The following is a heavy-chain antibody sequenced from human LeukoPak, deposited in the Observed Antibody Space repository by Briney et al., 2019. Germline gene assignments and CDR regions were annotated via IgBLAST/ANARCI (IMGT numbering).Heavy chain of an antibody. CDR2: IYPGDSDT. CDR3: ASRKKGMATAGFDY. CDR1: GYSFTSYW. J-gene: IGHJ4*02. Sequence: GESLKISCKGSGYSFTSYWSGWVRQMPGKGLEWMGIIYPGDSDTRYSPSFQGQVTISAEKSISTASLQRSSLKASDTALYYCASRKKGMATAGFDYWGQGTLVTVSS. D-gene: IGHD5-24*01. V-gene: IGHV5-51*01.